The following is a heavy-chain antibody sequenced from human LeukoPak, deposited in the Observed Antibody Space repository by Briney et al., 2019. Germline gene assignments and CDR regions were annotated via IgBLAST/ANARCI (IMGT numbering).Heavy chain of an antibody. CDR3: ARGIVGAND. CDR2: INHSGST. J-gene: IGHJ4*02. V-gene: IGHV4-34*01. CDR1: GGSFSGYY. Sequence: SETLSLTCAVYGGSFSGYYWSWIRQPPGKGLEWIGEINHSGSTNYNPTLKSRVTISVDTSKNQFSLKLSSVTAADTAVYYCARGIVGANDWGQGTLVTVSS. D-gene: IGHD1-26*01.